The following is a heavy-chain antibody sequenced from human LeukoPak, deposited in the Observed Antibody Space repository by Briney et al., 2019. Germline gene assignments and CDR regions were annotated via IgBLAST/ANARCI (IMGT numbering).Heavy chain of an antibody. CDR3: AKASLDSSGWSGSWFDP. D-gene: IGHD6-19*01. J-gene: IGHJ5*02. CDR2: ISGGGGNT. CDR1: GFTFSSYA. V-gene: IGHV3-23*01. Sequence: GGSLRLSCAASGFTFSSYAMSWVRQAPGKGLEWVSAISGGGGNTYYADSVKGRFTISRDNSKNTLYLQMNSLRAEDTAVYYCAKASLDSSGWSGSWFDPWGQGTLVTVSS.